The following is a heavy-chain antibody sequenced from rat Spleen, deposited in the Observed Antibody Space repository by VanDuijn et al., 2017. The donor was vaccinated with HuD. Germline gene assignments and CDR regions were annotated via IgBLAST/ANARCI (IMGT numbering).Heavy chain of an antibody. J-gene: IGHJ2*01. Sequence: EVHLVESGGGLVPPGRSLKLSCAASGFTFSKYGMAWVRQAPKKGLEWVATLSYDASAPYYPDSVKGRFTISRDNAKSTLYLQMDSLRSEDTATYYCTTALITLPWGQGVMVTVSS. D-gene: IGHD1-1*01. CDR3: TTALITLP. CDR2: LSYDASAP. CDR1: GFTFSKYG. V-gene: IGHV5-29*01.